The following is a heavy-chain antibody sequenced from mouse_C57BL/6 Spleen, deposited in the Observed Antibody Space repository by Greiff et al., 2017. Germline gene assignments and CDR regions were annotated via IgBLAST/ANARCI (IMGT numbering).Heavy chain of an antibody. CDR2: INPNNGGT. CDR1: GYTFTDYN. J-gene: IGHJ2*01. Sequence: EVQLQQSGPELVKPGASVKIPCKASGYTFTDYNMDWVKQSHGKSLEWIGDINPNNGGTIYNQKFKGKATLTVDKSSSTAYMELRSLTSEDTAVYYYARSRGGYYGSSYFYYFDYWGQGTTLTVSS. CDR3: ARSRGGYYGSSYFYYFDY. D-gene: IGHD1-1*01. V-gene: IGHV1-18*01.